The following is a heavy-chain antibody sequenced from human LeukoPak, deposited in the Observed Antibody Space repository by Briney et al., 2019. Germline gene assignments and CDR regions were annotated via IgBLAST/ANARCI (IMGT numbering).Heavy chain of an antibody. CDR1: GGTFSSYA. D-gene: IGHD3-22*01. J-gene: IGHJ4*02. V-gene: IGHV1-69*13. CDR2: IIPIFGTA. CDR3: ARGPFSLKYYYDSSGYYWVY. Sequence: VASVKVSCKASGGTFSSYAISWVRQAPGQGLDWMGGIIPIFGTANYAQKFQGRVTITADESTSTAYMELSSLRSEDTAVYYCARGPFSLKYYYDSSGYYWVYWGQGTLVTVSS.